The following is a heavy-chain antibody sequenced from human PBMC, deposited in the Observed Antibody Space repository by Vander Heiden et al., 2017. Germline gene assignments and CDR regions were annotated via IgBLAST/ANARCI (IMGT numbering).Heavy chain of an antibody. V-gene: IGHV3-13*01. J-gene: IGHJ3*02. CDR3: ARGGSPEAFDI. Sequence: EVQLVESGGGLVQPGGALRLSCAASGFTFSSYYMHWVRQATGKGLELFSAIATAGDTYYLGSVKGRFTISRENAKNSLYLQMNSLRAGDTAVYYCARGGSPEAFDIWGQGTMVTVSS. D-gene: IGHD1-26*01. CDR1: GFTFSSYY. CDR2: IATAGDT.